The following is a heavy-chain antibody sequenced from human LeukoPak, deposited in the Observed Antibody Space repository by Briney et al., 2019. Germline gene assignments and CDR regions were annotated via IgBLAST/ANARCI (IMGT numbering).Heavy chain of an antibody. Sequence: SGPTLVKPTQTLTLTCTFSGFSLSTSGVGVGWIRQPPGKALEWLALISWNDDKRYSPSLKSRLTITKDTSKNQVVLTMPNMDPVDTATYYCAHRPPPDTAMVDMYYFDYWGQGTLVTVSS. CDR1: GFSLSTSGVG. CDR3: AHRPPPDTAMVDMYYFDY. V-gene: IGHV2-5*01. D-gene: IGHD5-18*01. CDR2: ISWNDDK. J-gene: IGHJ4*02.